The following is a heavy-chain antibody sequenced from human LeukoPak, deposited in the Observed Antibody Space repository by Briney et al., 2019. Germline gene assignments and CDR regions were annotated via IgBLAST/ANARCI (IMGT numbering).Heavy chain of an antibody. J-gene: IGHJ4*02. CDR3: AREGSSAISHAADY. CDR1: GFTVSSNY. Sequence: GGSLRLSCAASGFTVSSNYMTWVRQAPGKGLEWVANIHQDGSEKNYVDSVKGRFTISRDNAKNSLYLQMDSLRAEDTAFYYCAREGSSAISHAADYWGQGTLVTVSS. D-gene: IGHD2-21*01. CDR2: IHQDGSEK. V-gene: IGHV3-7*01.